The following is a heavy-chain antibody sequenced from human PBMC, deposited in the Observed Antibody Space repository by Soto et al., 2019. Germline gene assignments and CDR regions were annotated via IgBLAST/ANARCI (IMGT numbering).Heavy chain of an antibody. J-gene: IGHJ4*02. CDR3: TTVPRLAPVDEMATSNFDY. Sequence: EVQLVESGGGLVKPGGSLRLSCAASGFTFSNAWMNWVRQAPGKGLEWVGRIKSKTDGGTTDYAAPVKGRFTISRDDSKNTLYLQMNSLKTEDTAVYYCTTVPRLAPVDEMATSNFDYWGQGTLVTVSS. CDR1: GFTFSNAW. CDR2: IKSKTDGGTT. D-gene: IGHD5-12*01. V-gene: IGHV3-15*07.